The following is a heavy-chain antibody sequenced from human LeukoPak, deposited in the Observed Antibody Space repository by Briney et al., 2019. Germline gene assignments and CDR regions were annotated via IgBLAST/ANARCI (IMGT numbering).Heavy chain of an antibody. CDR3: ARDGEYCGGDCYTH. CDR1: GFTFSSYW. Sequence: GGSLRLSCAASGFTFSSYWMHWVRQAPGKGLVWVSRINSDGSSTSYADSVKGRFTISRDNAKNTLYLQMNSLRAEDTAVYCCARDGEYCGGDCYTHWGQGTLITVSS. D-gene: IGHD2-21*02. V-gene: IGHV3-74*01. CDR2: INSDGSST. J-gene: IGHJ4*02.